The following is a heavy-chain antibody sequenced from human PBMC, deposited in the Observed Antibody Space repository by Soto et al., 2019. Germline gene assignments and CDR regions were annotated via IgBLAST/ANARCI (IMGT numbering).Heavy chain of an antibody. Sequence: SGPTLVNPTQTLMLTCTFSGVSLTTSGVGVGWIRQPPGKALEWLVVIYWDADKRYSPSLRSRLTNTKDTSKNQVVLTMTDMDPVDTATYYCAHRLGGYSRNDGYFDYWGQGTLVTVSS. CDR1: GVSLTTSGVG. V-gene: IGHV2-5*02. CDR2: IYWDADK. CDR3: AHRLGGYSRNDGYFDY. J-gene: IGHJ4*02. D-gene: IGHD1-1*01.